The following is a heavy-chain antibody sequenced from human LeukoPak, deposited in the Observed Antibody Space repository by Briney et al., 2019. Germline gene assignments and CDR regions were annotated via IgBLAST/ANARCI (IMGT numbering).Heavy chain of an antibody. CDR2: IYYSGST. D-gene: IGHD6-13*01. Sequence: PSETLSLTCTVSGGSISGYSWSWIRQPPGKGLEWIGYIYYSGSTNYNPSLKSRVTMSVDTSKNQFSLKLSSVTAADTAVYYCASARWQPLVRDWGQGTLVTVSS. V-gene: IGHV4-59*08. J-gene: IGHJ4*02. CDR1: GGSISGYS. CDR3: ASARWQPLVRD.